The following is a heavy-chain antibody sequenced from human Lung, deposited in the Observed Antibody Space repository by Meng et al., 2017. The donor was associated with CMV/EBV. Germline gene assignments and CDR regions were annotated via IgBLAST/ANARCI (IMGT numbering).Heavy chain of an antibody. V-gene: IGHV3-33*03. CDR2: IWLDGSKT. CDR1: GFTFSNHG. CDR3: VTAIDVALDY. Sequence: SCAASGFTFSNHGMHWVRQAPDKGLEWVAVIWLDGSKTYYTDCVKGRSTISRDNSKRMLYLQMTSLRHEETATYYCVTAIDVALDYWAQG. J-gene: IGHJ4*02. D-gene: IGHD5-12*01.